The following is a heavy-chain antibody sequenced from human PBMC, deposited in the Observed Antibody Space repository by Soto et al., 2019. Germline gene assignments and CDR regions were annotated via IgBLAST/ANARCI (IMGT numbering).Heavy chain of an antibody. V-gene: IGHV3-30-3*01. CDR1: GFTFSSYA. CDR3: ARGKLLPTYFDY. D-gene: IGHD2-15*01. Sequence: GGSLRLSCAASGFTFSSYAMHWVRQAPGKGLEWVAVISYDGSNKYYADSVKGRFTISRDNSKNTLYLQMNSLRAEDTAVYYCARGKLLPTYFDYWGQGTLVTVSS. CDR2: ISYDGSNK. J-gene: IGHJ4*02.